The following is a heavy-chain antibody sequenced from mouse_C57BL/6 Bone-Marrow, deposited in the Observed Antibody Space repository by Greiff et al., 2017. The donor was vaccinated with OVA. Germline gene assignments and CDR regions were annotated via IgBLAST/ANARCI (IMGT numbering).Heavy chain of an antibody. CDR3: TTPFH. V-gene: IGHV14-4*01. CDR1: GFNIKDDY. Sequence: EVKVVESGAELVRPGASVKLSCTASGFNIKDDYMHWVKQRPEQGLEWIGWIDPENGDTEYASKFQGKATITADTSSNTAYLQLSSLTSEDTAVYYCTTPFHWGQGTTLTVSS. J-gene: IGHJ2*01. CDR2: IDPENGDT.